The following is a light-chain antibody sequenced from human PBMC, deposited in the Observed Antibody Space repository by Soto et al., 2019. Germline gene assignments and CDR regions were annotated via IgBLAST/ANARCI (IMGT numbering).Light chain of an antibody. Sequence: EIVLTQSPATLSLSPGERVTLSCRASQSVFTYLAWYQQKPGQAPRLLIYGASNRAAGIPARFSGRGSGTDFTLTISSLEPEDFAVYYCQQRSNSPNTFGQGTKLEIK. CDR1: QSVFTY. CDR2: GAS. V-gene: IGKV3-11*01. J-gene: IGKJ2*01. CDR3: QQRSNSPNT.